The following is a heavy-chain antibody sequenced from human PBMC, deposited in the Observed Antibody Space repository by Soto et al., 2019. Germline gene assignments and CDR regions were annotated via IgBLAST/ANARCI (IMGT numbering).Heavy chain of an antibody. Sequence: QVQLVQSGAEVKKPGSSVKVSCKASGGTFSSYAISWVRQAPGQGLEWMGGIIPSFGTANYAQKFQGRVTITPGESTSTAYMELSSLRSEDTAVYYCARERSGARGRWLPPYYLDYWGQGTLVTVSS. V-gene: IGHV1-69*01. D-gene: IGHD3-16*01. CDR2: IIPSFGTA. J-gene: IGHJ4*02. CDR3: ARERSGARGRWLPPYYLDY. CDR1: GGTFSSYA.